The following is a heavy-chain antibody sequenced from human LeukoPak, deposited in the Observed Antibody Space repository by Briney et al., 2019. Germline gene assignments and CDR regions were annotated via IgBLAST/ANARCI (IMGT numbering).Heavy chain of an antibody. J-gene: IGHJ3*02. V-gene: IGHV4-59*01. CDR1: GGSISSYY. Sequence: SETLSLTCTVSGGSISSYYWSWIRQPPGKGLEWIGYIYYSGSTNYNPSLKSRVTISVDTSKNQFSLKLSSVTAADTAVYYCATYAPKCDAFDIWGQGTMVTASS. CDR3: ATYAPKCDAFDI. D-gene: IGHD2-2*01. CDR2: IYYSGST.